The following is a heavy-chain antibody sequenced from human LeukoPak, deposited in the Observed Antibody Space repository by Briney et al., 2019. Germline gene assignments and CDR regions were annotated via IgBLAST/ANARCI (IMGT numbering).Heavy chain of an antibody. Sequence: ASVKVTCKAYDYTFASYGISWVRQAPGQGLEWMGWINPNNGNTRYAEHIQGRVTMTTDISTSTAYMELRSMISDDTAFYYCARHCSPPHSPPPNGPRGGWFDTWGQGPLVTVSS. CDR3: ARHCSPPHSPPPNGPRGGWFDT. J-gene: IGHJ5*02. CDR2: INPNNGNT. D-gene: IGHD2-21*01. CDR1: DYTFASYG. V-gene: IGHV1-18*01.